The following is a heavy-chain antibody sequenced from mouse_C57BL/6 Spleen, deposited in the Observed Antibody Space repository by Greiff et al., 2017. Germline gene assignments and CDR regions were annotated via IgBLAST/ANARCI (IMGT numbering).Heavy chain of an antibody. V-gene: IGHV5-17*01. CDR3: ARPYSNFAMDY. D-gene: IGHD2-5*01. CDR1: GFIFSDYG. Sequence: EVKLVESGGGLVKPGGSLKLSCAASGFIFSDYGMHWVRQAPEKGLEWVAYISSGISTIYYADTVKGRFTISRDNAKNTLFLQMTSLRSEDTAMYYCARPYSNFAMDYWGQGTSVTVSS. J-gene: IGHJ4*01. CDR2: ISSGISTI.